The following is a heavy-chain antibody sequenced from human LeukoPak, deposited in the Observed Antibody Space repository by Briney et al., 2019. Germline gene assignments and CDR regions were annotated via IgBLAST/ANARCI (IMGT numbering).Heavy chain of an antibody. CDR3: ARDNSARWAGMDV. J-gene: IGHJ6*02. Sequence: ASVKVSCKASGYTFTSYYTHWVRQAPGQGLEWMGIINPSGGSTSYAQKFQGRVTMTRDTSTSTVYMELSSLRSEDTAVYYCARDNSARWAGMDVWGQGTTVTVSS. CDR1: GYTFTSYY. D-gene: IGHD1-26*01. CDR2: INPSGGST. V-gene: IGHV1-46*01.